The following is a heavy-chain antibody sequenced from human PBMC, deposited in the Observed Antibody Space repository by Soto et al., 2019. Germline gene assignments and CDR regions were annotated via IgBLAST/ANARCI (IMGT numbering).Heavy chain of an antibody. CDR2: IYYSGST. CDR1: GGSMRNSY. Sequence: QVQLQESGPGLVKPSETLSLTCTVSGGSMRNSYWSWIRQPPGKGLEWIGYIYYSGSTNYNPSLKSRVALSVDTSKNQFSLNLNSVTAADTAVYYCASLTFWWGFDSWGQGTLVTVSS. CDR3: ASLTFWWGFDS. D-gene: IGHD2-8*02. J-gene: IGHJ4*02. V-gene: IGHV4-59*01.